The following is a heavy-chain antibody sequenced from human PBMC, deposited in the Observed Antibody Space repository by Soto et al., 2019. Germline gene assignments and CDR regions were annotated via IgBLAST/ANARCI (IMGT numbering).Heavy chain of an antibody. CDR3: ARPDYGDEVGAFDI. D-gene: IGHD4-17*01. V-gene: IGHV5-10-1*01. J-gene: IGHJ3*02. CDR1: GYSFTIDC. CDR2: IDPSDSYT. Sequence: PGESLKISCKGSGYSFTIDCISWVGQMPGKGLEWMGRIDPSDSYTNYSPSFQGHVTISADKSISTAYLQWSSLKASDTAMYYCARPDYGDEVGAFDIWGQGTMVTVSS.